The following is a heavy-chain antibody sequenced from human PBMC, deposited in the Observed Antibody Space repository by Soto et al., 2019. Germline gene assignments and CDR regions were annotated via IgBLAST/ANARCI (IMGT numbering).Heavy chain of an antibody. D-gene: IGHD2-15*01. CDR3: ASIGYCSGGSCLLDYYYYYGMDV. Sequence: SLKLSFKASGRTLCCHPISWVRQAPGRGLEWMGGYIPIIGTATYAQKLHGRDTITADESTSTAYMELSSLRSEDTAVYYCASIGYCSGGSCLLDYYYYYGMDVWGQGTTVTVSS. V-gene: IGHV1-69*13. CDR2: YIPIIGTA. CDR1: GRTLCCHP. J-gene: IGHJ6*02.